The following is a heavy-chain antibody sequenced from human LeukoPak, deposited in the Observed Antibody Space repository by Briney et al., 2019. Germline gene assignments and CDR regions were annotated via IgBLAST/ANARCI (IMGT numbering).Heavy chain of an antibody. J-gene: IGHJ1*01. D-gene: IGHD6-13*01. V-gene: IGHV1-18*01. CDR1: GYTFTSYG. CDR2: ISGYNGDT. CDR3: ARGGSSWPAEYFQH. Sequence: ASVKVSCKASGYTFTSYGISWVRQAPGQGLEWMGWISGYNGDTKYAQKLQDRVTMTTDTSTSTAYMELRSLRSDDTAVYFCARGGSSWPAEYFQHWGKGTLVTVSS.